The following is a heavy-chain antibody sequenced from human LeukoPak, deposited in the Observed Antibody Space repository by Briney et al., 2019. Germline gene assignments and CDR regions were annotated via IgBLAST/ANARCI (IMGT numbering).Heavy chain of an antibody. D-gene: IGHD2-21*02. CDR1: GYTLTGYY. CDR2: INPNSGGT. J-gene: IGHJ4*02. V-gene: IGHV1-2*02. CDR3: ARVPHIVVVTAILGFDY. Sequence: ASVKVSCKASGYTLTGYYMHWVRQAPGQGLEWMGWINPNSGGTNYAQKFQGRVTMTRDTSISTAYMELSRLRSDDTAVYYCARVPHIVVVTAILGFDYWGQGTLVTVSS.